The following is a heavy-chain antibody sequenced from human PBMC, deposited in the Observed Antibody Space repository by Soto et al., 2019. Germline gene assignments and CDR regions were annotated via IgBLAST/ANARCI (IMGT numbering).Heavy chain of an antibody. D-gene: IGHD3-10*01. Sequence: SETLSLTCAVYGGSFSGYYWSWIRQPPGKGLEWIGEINHSGSTNYNPSLKSRVTISVDTSKNQFSLKLSSVTAADTAVYYCARLRYGLYGMYVWGQGTTVTVSS. CDR2: INHSGST. CDR3: ARLRYGLYGMYV. CDR1: GGSFSGYY. V-gene: IGHV4-34*01. J-gene: IGHJ6*02.